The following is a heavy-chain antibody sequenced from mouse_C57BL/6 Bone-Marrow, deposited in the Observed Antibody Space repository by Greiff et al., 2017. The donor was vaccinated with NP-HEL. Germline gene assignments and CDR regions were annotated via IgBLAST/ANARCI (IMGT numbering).Heavy chain of an antibody. Sequence: QVQLQQSGAELARPGASVKLSCKASGYTFTSYGISWVKQRTGQGLEWIGEIYPRSGNTYYNEKFKGKATLTADKSSSTAYMELRSLTSEDSAVYFCARSLYDYAWYFDVWGTGTTVTVSS. CDR1: GYTFTSYG. V-gene: IGHV1-81*01. J-gene: IGHJ1*03. D-gene: IGHD2-4*01. CDR3: ARSLYDYAWYFDV. CDR2: IYPRSGNT.